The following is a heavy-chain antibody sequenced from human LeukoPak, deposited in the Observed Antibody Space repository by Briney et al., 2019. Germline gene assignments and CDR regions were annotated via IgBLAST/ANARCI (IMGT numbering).Heavy chain of an antibody. Sequence: SETLSLTCTVSGGSISSYYWSWIRQPAGKGLGWIGRIYTSGSTNYNPSLKSRVTMSVDTSKNQFSLKLSSVTAADTAVYYCARAAIPYGDYDYWGQGTLVTVSS. CDR2: IYTSGST. J-gene: IGHJ4*02. D-gene: IGHD4-17*01. CDR3: ARAAIPYGDYDY. V-gene: IGHV4-4*07. CDR1: GGSISSYY.